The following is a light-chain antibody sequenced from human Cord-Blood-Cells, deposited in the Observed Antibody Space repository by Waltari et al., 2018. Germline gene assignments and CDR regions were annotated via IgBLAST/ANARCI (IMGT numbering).Light chain of an antibody. CDR2: GAS. Sequence: DIVLTQSPGALSLSPGDRATLSCRASQSVSSSYLAWYQQKPGQAPRLLIYGASSRATGIPDRCSGSGSGTDFTLTISRLEPEDFAVYYCQQYGSSPPYTFGQGTKLEIK. CDR1: QSVSSSY. J-gene: IGKJ2*01. V-gene: IGKV3-20*01. CDR3: QQYGSSPPYT.